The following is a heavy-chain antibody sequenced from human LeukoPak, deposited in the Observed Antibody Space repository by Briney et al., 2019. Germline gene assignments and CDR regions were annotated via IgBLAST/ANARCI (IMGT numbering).Heavy chain of an antibody. CDR2: ISSSSTDA. CDR1: GFTFSDYY. J-gene: IGHJ4*02. D-gene: IGHD6-13*01. Sequence: PGGSLRLSCAASGFTFSDYYMAWIRQAPGKGLEWLSYISSSSTDATYAASVKGRFTISRDDAKNSLYLQMNSLRADDTAVYYCARVFSIAAAGTYDYWGQGTMVTVSS. V-gene: IGHV3-11*05. CDR3: ARVFSIAAAGTYDY.